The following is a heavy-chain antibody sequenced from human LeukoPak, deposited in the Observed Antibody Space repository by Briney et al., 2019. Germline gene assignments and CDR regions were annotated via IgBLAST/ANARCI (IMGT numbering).Heavy chain of an antibody. CDR1: GGSISSSSYY. CDR3: ARGNWGSVPFAP. V-gene: IGHV4-39*07. Sequence: PSETLSLTCTVSGGSISSSSYYWGWIRQPPGKGLEWIASIYYSGSTYYNPSLKSRVTISVDTSKNQFSLKLTSVTAADTAVYYCARGNWGSVPFAPWGQGTLVTVSS. J-gene: IGHJ5*02. D-gene: IGHD7-27*01. CDR2: IYYSGST.